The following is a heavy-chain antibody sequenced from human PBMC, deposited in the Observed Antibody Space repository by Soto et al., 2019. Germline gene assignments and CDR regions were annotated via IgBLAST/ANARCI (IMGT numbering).Heavy chain of an antibody. J-gene: IGHJ5*02. CDR2: ISAYNGNT. D-gene: IGHD6-13*01. Sequence: ASVKVSCKASGYTFTSYGISWVRQAPGQGLEWMGWISAYNGNTNYAQKLQGRVTMTTDTSTSTAYMELRSLRSDDTAGYYCARRVLAAAGTNWFDPWGQGTLVTVSS. CDR3: ARRVLAAAGTNWFDP. V-gene: IGHV1-18*01. CDR1: GYTFTSYG.